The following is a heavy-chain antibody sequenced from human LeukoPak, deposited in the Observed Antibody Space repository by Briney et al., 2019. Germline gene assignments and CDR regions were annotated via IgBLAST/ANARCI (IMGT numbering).Heavy chain of an antibody. CDR3: ARDGYSGSDAL. V-gene: IGHV1-18*01. CDR2: ISAYNGNT. Sequence: GASVKVSCKASGYTLTSYGISWVRQAPGQGLEWMGWISAYNGNTRYAQKLQGRVTMTTDSSTSTAYMELRSPRSDDTAVYYCARDGYSGSDALWGQGTLVTVSS. J-gene: IGHJ4*02. D-gene: IGHD5-12*01. CDR1: GYTLTSYG.